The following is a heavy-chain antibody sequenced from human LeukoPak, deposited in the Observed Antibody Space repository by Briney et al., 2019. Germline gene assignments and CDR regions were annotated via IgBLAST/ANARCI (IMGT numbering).Heavy chain of an antibody. CDR1: GFSFSSYA. CDR2: ISGSGGST. J-gene: IGHJ5*02. V-gene: IGHV3-23*01. D-gene: IGHD1-7*01. CDR3: AKFPPWGTGTRFNPYLGWFDP. Sequence: GGSLLLSCAAAGFSFSSYAMSWVRQAPGKGLEWVSAISGSGGSTYYADSVKGRFTISRDNSKNTLYLQMNSLRAEDTAVYYCAKFPPWGTGTRFNPYLGWFDPWGQGTLVTVSS.